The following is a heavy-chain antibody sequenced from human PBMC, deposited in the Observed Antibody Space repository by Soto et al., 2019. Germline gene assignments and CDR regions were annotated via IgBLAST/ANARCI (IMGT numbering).Heavy chain of an antibody. D-gene: IGHD3-22*01. CDR1: GFTVSGNY. CDR3: AREGYSDSSGYFGDAFDI. Sequence: EVQLVESGGGLVQPGGSLRLSCAASGFTVSGNYMSWVRQAPGKGLEWVSVIYSGGSTYYADSVKGRFTISRDNSKNTLYLQMNSLRVEDTAVYYCAREGYSDSSGYFGDAFDIWGQGTMVTVSS. CDR2: IYSGGST. J-gene: IGHJ3*02. V-gene: IGHV3-66*01.